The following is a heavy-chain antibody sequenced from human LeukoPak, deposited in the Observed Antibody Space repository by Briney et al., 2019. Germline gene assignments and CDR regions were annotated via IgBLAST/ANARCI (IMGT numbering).Heavy chain of an antibody. CDR2: IYNGGST. V-gene: IGHV3-53*01. CDR1: GFTVCSNN. D-gene: IGHD3-16*01. CDR3: ARGGGSGWFEP. Sequence: PGGSLRLYCAASGFTVCSNNMSWVRQAPGQGVEWVSDIYNGGSTYYADSVKGRFTISRDNTKNTLYLQMQSLRAEDTAVYYCARGGGSGWFEPWGQGTLVTVSP. J-gene: IGHJ5*02.